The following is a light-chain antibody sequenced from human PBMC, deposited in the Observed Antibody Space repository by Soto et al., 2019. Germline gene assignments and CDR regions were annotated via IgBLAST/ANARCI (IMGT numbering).Light chain of an antibody. Sequence: EVGMTLSPSTLSVSPGERATLSCRASQSVSSDLAWYQQKPGQAPRLLIYDASNRATGIPARFSGSGSGTDFTLTISSLQPDDFATYYCQQYNSYSLTFGGGTKVAIK. CDR2: DAS. V-gene: IGKV3D-15*01. CDR3: QQYNSYSLT. J-gene: IGKJ4*01. CDR1: QSVSSD.